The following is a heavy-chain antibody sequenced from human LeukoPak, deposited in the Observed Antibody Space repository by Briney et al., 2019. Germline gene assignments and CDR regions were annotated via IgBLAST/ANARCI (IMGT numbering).Heavy chain of an antibody. CDR1: GGSISSYY. Sequence: SETLSLTCTVSGGSISSYYWSWIRQPPGKGLEWIGYIYYSGSTNYNPPLKSRVTISVDTSKNQFSLKLSSVTAADTAVYYCASGGPPPLNWFDPWGQGTLVTVSS. CDR3: ASGGPPPLNWFDP. J-gene: IGHJ5*02. CDR2: IYYSGST. V-gene: IGHV4-59*01. D-gene: IGHD3-10*01.